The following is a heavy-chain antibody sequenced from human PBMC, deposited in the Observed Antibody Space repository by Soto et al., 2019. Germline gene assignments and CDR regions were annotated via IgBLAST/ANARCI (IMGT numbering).Heavy chain of an antibody. Sequence: GGSLRLSCAASGFTFSSYSMNWVRQAPGKGLEWVSSISSSSSYIYYAESVKGRFTISRDNAKNSLYLQMNSLRAEDTAVYYCARDLSYQLPWYYFDYWGQGTLVTVSS. D-gene: IGHD2-2*01. CDR3: ARDLSYQLPWYYFDY. CDR2: ISSSSSYI. J-gene: IGHJ4*02. V-gene: IGHV3-21*01. CDR1: GFTFSSYS.